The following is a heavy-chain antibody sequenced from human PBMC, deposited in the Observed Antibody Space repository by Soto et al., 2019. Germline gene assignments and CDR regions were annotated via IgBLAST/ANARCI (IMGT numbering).Heavy chain of an antibody. J-gene: IGHJ6*02. Sequence: GGSLRLSCAASVFTFSNYGMHWVRQAPGKGLEWVAIIWHDGNNKYYADSVRGRFIISRDNSKNRLYLQMNSLRAEDTAVYYCASDLVGASDSYGLDVWGQGTPVTVSS. CDR3: ASDLVGASDSYGLDV. CDR2: IWHDGNNK. D-gene: IGHD1-26*01. V-gene: IGHV3-33*01. CDR1: VFTFSNYG.